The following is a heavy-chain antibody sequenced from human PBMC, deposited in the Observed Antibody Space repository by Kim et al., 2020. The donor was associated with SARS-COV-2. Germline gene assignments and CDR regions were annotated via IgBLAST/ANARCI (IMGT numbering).Heavy chain of an antibody. CDR3: TTAQN. J-gene: IGHJ4*02. V-gene: IGHV3-15*01. Sequence: GGSLRLSCAASGFSFSYAWMSWVRQAPGKGPEWVGRIKSKPDGGTTDYAAPVKGRFTISRDDSKNTLYLQVNSLKTDDSGVYYCTTAQNWGQGTLVTVS. CDR1: GFSFSYAW. CDR2: IKSKPDGGTT.